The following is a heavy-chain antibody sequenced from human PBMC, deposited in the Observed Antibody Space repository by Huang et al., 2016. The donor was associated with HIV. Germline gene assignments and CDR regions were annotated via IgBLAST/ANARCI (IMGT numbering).Heavy chain of an antibody. CDR3: ARDLWLRDLYYYYYMDV. V-gene: IGHV3-30-3*01. Sequence: QVQLVESGGGVVQPGRSLRLSCAASRFTFSNYAMHWVRQAPGKGLEWVAVIAYDGSNKYYEDSVKGLFTISRDNSKNTLYLQMNSLRAEDTAVYYCARDLWLRDLYYYYYMDVWGKGTTVTVSS. CDR2: IAYDGSNK. CDR1: RFTFSNYA. D-gene: IGHD5-12*01. J-gene: IGHJ6*03.